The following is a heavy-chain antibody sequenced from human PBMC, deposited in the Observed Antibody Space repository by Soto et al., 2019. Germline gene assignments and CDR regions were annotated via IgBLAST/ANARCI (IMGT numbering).Heavy chain of an antibody. CDR3: ARTAGEHYDSSGYYFPPNWFDP. CDR2: IYYSGST. J-gene: IGHJ5*02. V-gene: IGHV4-61*01. Sequence: SETLSLTCTVSGGSVSSGSYYWSWIRQSPGKGLEWIGYIYYSGSTNYNPSLKSRVTISVDTSKNQFSLKLSSVTAADTAVYYCARTAGEHYDSSGYYFPPNWFDPWGQGTLVTVSS. CDR1: GGSVSSGSYY. D-gene: IGHD3-22*01.